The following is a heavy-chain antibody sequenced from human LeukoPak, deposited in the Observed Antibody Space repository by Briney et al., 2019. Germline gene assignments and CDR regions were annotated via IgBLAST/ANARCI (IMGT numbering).Heavy chain of an antibody. CDR3: ARDRKYYYHMDV. D-gene: IGHD1-14*01. CDR1: GGSISSSSYY. CDR2: IYSSGST. V-gene: IGHV4-39*07. J-gene: IGHJ6*04. Sequence: PSETLSLTCTVSGGSISSSSYYWGWIRQPPGKGLEWIGSIYSSGSTYYNPSLKSRVTISVDTSKNQFSLNLSSVTAADTAVYYCARDRKYYYHMDVWGKGTTVTVSS.